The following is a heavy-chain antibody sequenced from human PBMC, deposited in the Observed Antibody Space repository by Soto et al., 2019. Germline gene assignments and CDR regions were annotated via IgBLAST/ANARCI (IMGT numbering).Heavy chain of an antibody. J-gene: IGHJ5*02. CDR3: ARVSGRGWYNWFDP. Sequence: SVKVCCKASGGNFTSHCVSWVRQAPGQGLEFMGGIMPIFGTTNYAQKFRGRVTITADEPTSTVYMELRSLRSEDTAVYYCARVSGRGWYNWFDPWGQGTPVTVSS. CDR2: IMPIFGTT. CDR1: GGNFTSHC. D-gene: IGHD6-19*01. V-gene: IGHV1-69*13.